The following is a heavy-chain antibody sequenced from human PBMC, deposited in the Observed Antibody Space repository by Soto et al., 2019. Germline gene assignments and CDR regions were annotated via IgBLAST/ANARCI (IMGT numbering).Heavy chain of an antibody. CDR3: ASARSDDINSYYDFDI. Sequence: SETLSLTCTVSGGSVSIGSHYWSWIRQPPGKGLEWIAYIYHSGSTTYNPSLKSRVTISVALSKNQFSLRLDSVTAANTAVYSCASARSDDINSYYDFDIWGQGTMVTVSS. D-gene: IGHD1-1*01. J-gene: IGHJ3*02. CDR2: IYHSGST. V-gene: IGHV4-61*01. CDR1: GGSVSIGSHY.